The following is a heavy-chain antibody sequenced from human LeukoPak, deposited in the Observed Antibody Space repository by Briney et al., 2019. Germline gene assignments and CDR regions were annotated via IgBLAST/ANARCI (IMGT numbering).Heavy chain of an antibody. CDR1: GGSFSGYY. D-gene: IGHD5-12*01. Sequence: SETLSLTCAVYGGSFSGYYWSWIRQPPGKGLEWTGEINHSGSTNYNPSLKSRVTISVDTSKNQFSLKLSSVTAADTAVYYCAREPTSGREPTSGRPLDYWGQGTLVTVSS. CDR2: INHSGST. CDR3: AREPTSGREPTSGRPLDY. J-gene: IGHJ4*02. V-gene: IGHV4-34*01.